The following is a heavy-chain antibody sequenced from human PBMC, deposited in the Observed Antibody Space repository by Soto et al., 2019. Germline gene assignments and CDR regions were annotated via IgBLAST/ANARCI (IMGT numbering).Heavy chain of an antibody. CDR1: GGSISSSNW. CDR3: ARAPSYYDSLRADDAFDI. J-gene: IGHJ3*02. CDR2: IYHSGST. D-gene: IGHD3-3*01. V-gene: IGHV4-4*02. Sequence: QVQLQESGPGLVKPSGTLSLTCAVSGGSISSSNWWSWVRQPPGKGLEWIGEIYHSGSTNYNPSLKSLVTISVDKSKTQFSLKLSSVTAADTAVYYCARAPSYYDSLRADDAFDIWGQGTMVTVSS.